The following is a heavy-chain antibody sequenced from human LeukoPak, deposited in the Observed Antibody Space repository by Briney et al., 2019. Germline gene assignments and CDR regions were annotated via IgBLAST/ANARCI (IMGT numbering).Heavy chain of an antibody. CDR2: IYSGGST. V-gene: IGHV3-53*01. Sequence: GGSLRLSCAASGFTFSSYSMNWVRQAPGKGLEWVSVIYSGGSTYYADSVKGRFTISRDNSKNTLYLQMNSLRAEDTAVYYCARDVGGNSGAFDIWGQGTMVTVSS. D-gene: IGHD4-23*01. CDR1: GFTFSSYS. J-gene: IGHJ3*02. CDR3: ARDVGGNSGAFDI.